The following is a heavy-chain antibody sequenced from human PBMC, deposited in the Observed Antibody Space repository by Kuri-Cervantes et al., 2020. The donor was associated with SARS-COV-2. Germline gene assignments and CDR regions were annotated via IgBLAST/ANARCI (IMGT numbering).Heavy chain of an antibody. D-gene: IGHD3-10*01. CDR1: GFTFSSYW. J-gene: IGHJ4*02. CDR3: ARDLVGIGELSWGFDY. CDR2: INSDGSST. Sequence: ETLSLTCAASGFTFSSYWMHWVRQAPGKGLVWVSRINSDGSSTSYADSVKGRFTISRDNAKNTLYLQMNSLRAEDTAVYYCARDLVGIGELSWGFDYWGQGTLVTVSS. V-gene: IGHV3-74*01.